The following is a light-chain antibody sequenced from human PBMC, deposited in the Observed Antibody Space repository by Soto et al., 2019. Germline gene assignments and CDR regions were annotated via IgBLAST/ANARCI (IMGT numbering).Light chain of an antibody. V-gene: IGKV3-20*01. CDR3: QQYETSPRGCT. CDR1: QSVSSTN. Sequence: EIVLTQSPGTLSLSPGERATLSCRASQSVSSTNLAWYQQKPGQAPRLLIYGTSTRATGIPDRFSGSGSGTDFTLTISRLEPEDFAVYYCQQYETSPRGCTFGPGTKVDIK. J-gene: IGKJ3*01. CDR2: GTS.